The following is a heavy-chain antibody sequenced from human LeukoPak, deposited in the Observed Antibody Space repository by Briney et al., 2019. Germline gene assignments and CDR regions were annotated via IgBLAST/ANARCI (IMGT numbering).Heavy chain of an antibody. CDR2: IWYGGSNK. V-gene: IGHV3-33*08. CDR3: ARTHDSSGFDAFDI. J-gene: IGHJ3*02. Sequence: GGSLRLSCAASGLTFSSYGMHWVRQAPGKGLEWGAVIWYGGSNKYYADSVKGRFTISRDNSKNSLYLQMNSLRAEDTAVYYCARTHDSSGFDAFDIWGQGTMVTVSS. D-gene: IGHD3-22*01. CDR1: GLTFSSYG.